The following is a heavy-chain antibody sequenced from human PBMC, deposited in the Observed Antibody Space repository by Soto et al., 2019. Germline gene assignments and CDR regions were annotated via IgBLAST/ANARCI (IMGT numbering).Heavy chain of an antibody. CDR3: ARRTRHYDILTGYNYYYMDV. CDR1: GYTFTSYA. Sequence: QVQLVQSGAEVKKPGASVKVSCKASGYTFTSYAMHWVRQAPGQRLEWMGWINAGNGNTKYSQKFQGRVTITRDTSPRTAYMELSSLRSEDTAVYYCARRTRHYDILTGYNYYYMDVWGKGTTVTVSS. CDR2: INAGNGNT. D-gene: IGHD3-9*01. J-gene: IGHJ6*03. V-gene: IGHV1-3*01.